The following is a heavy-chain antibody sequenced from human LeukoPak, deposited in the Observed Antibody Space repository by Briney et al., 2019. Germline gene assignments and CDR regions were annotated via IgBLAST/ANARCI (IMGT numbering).Heavy chain of an antibody. CDR1: GFTHFDYR. V-gene: IGHV3-21*04. Sequence: GGSLRLTLPVTGFTHFDYRTDGVRQAPGKGLEWVSSISSSSSYTYYADSVKGRFTISRDNAKNSLYLQMNSLRAEDTAVYYCAAVDYSAIFDSWGLGTLVTVSS. CDR3: AAVDYSAIFDS. J-gene: IGHJ4*02. CDR2: ISSSSSYT. D-gene: IGHD4/OR15-4a*01.